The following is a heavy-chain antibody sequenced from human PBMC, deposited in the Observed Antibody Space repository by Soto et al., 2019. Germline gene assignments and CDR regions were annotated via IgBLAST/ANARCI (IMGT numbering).Heavy chain of an antibody. D-gene: IGHD4-17*01. V-gene: IGHV3-23*01. Sequence: EVQLLESGGALVQPGGSLRLSCAASGFNFNSYAMNWVRQAPGKGLEWVSGISASGGSTSYADSVKGRFTISRDNSKNTLYLQMNSLRAEDTAVYYCAKAVLRGDCYYCGMDVWGQGTTVTVSS. CDR1: GFNFNSYA. CDR2: ISASGGST. CDR3: AKAVLRGDCYYCGMDV. J-gene: IGHJ6*02.